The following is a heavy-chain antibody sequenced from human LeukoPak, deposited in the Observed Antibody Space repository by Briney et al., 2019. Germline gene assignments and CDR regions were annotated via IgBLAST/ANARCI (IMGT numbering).Heavy chain of an antibody. D-gene: IGHD1-26*01. V-gene: IGHV3-21*01. CDR2: ISSSSSYI. J-gene: IGHJ6*03. CDR3: GRGEWELVYYDYYYYMDV. Sequence: GGSLRLSCAASGFTFSSYSMNWVRQAPGKGLEWVSSISSSSSYIYYADLVKGRFTISRDNAKNSLYLQMNSLRAEDTAVYYSGRGEWELVYYDYYYYMDVWGKGTTVTVSS. CDR1: GFTFSSYS.